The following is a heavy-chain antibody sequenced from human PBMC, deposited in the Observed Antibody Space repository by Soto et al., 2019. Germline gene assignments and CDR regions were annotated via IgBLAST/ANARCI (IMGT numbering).Heavy chain of an antibody. CDR2: FIPIFGTA. Sequence: QVQLVQSGAEVKKPGSSVKVSCKASGGTFSSYAISWVRQAPGQGLEWMGGFIPIFGTANYAQKFQGRVTINADESTSTAYMELSSLRSEDTAVYYCGRVRRYCSSTSCSRWFDPWGQGTLVTVSS. V-gene: IGHV1-69*01. D-gene: IGHD2-2*01. CDR3: GRVRRYCSSTSCSRWFDP. J-gene: IGHJ5*02. CDR1: GGTFSSYA.